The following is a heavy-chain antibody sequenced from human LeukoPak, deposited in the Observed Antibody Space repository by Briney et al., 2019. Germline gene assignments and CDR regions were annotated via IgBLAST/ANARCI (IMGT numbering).Heavy chain of an antibody. CDR3: VRDFGGPSPYYYYYMDV. Sequence: GGSLRLSCAASGFTFSNYWMHWVRQAPGKGLMWVSNINTDGSSTNYADSVKGRFTISRDNSKNTLYLQMNSLRADDTAVYYCVRDFGGPSPYYYYYMDVWGKGTTVTISS. D-gene: IGHD3-16*01. CDR1: GFTFSNYW. CDR2: INTDGSST. V-gene: IGHV3-74*01. J-gene: IGHJ6*03.